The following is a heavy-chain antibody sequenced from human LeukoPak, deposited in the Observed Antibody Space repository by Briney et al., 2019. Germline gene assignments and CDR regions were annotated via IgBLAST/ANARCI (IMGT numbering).Heavy chain of an antibody. V-gene: IGHV4-39*07. CDR2: IYHSGST. D-gene: IGHD3-10*01. Sequence: PSEALSLTCTVSGGSISSGGYYWSWIRQPPGKGLEWIGSIYHSGSTYYDPSLKSRVTISVDTSKNQFSLKLSSVTAADTAVYYCARDLPDGSGRYLRYWGQGTLVTVSS. CDR1: GGSISSGGYY. J-gene: IGHJ4*02. CDR3: ARDLPDGSGRYLRY.